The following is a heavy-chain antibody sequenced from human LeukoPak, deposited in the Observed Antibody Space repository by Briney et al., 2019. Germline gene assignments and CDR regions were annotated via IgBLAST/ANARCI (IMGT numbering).Heavy chain of an antibody. V-gene: IGHV3-23*01. CDR1: GFTFSSYA. CDR2: ISGSGGST. CDR3: VKGRFSNYYDRSGYDS. D-gene: IGHD3-22*01. Sequence: GGSLRLSCAASGFTFSSYAMNWVRQAPGKGLEWVSAISGSGGSTYYADSVKGRFTISRDNAKNSLYMQMNSVRTEDTAFYYCVKGRFSNYYDRSGYDSWGQGTLVTVS. J-gene: IGHJ5*01.